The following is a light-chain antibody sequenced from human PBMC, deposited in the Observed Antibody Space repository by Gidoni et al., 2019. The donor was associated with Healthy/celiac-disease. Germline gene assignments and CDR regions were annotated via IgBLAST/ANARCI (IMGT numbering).Light chain of an antibody. CDR3: QQYNSSPLT. V-gene: IGKV1-5*03. Sequence: DIQMPQTPSTLSASVGNRVTITCRASQSISSWLAWYPQKPGKAPKLLIYKASSLESGVPSRFSGSGSGTEFTLTISSLQPDDFATYYCQQYNSSPLTFGGGTKVEIK. CDR1: QSISSW. J-gene: IGKJ4*01. CDR2: KAS.